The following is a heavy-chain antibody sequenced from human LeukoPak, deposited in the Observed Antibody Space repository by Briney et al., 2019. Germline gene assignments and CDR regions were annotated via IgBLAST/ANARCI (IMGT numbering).Heavy chain of an antibody. CDR3: AKDRGRYYDSRGFYWGYYFDS. CDR2: ISGSGDST. CDR1: GFTFSTYA. Sequence: PGGSLRLSCAASGFTFSTYAVNRVRQAPGKGLEWVSTISGSGDSTYCADSVKGRFTISRDNSKDTLYLQMSSVRVDDTAVYYCAKDRGRYYDSRGFYWGYYFDSWGQGILVTVST. V-gene: IGHV3-23*01. D-gene: IGHD3-22*01. J-gene: IGHJ4*02.